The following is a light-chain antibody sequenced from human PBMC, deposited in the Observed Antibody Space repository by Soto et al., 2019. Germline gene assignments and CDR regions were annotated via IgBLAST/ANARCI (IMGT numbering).Light chain of an antibody. J-gene: IGLJ1*01. CDR3: QSYDSSRSPLYV. Sequence: QSVLTQPPPVSGAPGQRVSISCTVSSSNIGAGYDVHWYQHLPGTAPKLLIYANNNRPSGVPDRFSGSKSGTSASLAITGLQAEDEADYYCQSYDSSRSPLYVFGTGTKVTVL. V-gene: IGLV1-40*01. CDR2: ANN. CDR1: SSNIGAGYD.